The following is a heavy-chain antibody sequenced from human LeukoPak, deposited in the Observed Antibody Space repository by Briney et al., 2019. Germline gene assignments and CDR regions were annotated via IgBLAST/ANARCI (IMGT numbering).Heavy chain of an antibody. Sequence: GGSLRLSCAASGFTFSSYGMHWVRQAPGKGLEWVAFIRYDGSNKYYADSVKGRFTISRDNSKNTLYLQMNSLRAEDTAVYYCATVPREWELLGPNWFDPWGQGTLVTVSS. CDR2: IRYDGSNK. CDR3: ATVPREWELLGPNWFDP. J-gene: IGHJ5*02. D-gene: IGHD1-26*01. V-gene: IGHV3-30*02. CDR1: GFTFSSYG.